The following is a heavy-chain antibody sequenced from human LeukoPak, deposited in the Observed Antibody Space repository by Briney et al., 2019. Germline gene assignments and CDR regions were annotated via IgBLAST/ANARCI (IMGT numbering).Heavy chain of an antibody. D-gene: IGHD3-22*01. CDR3: ARDSRGEGAFDI. V-gene: IGHV4-34*01. CDR2: INHSGST. Sequence: SETLSLTCAVYGGSFSGYYWSWIRQPPGKGLEWIGEINHSGSTNYNPSLKSRVTISVDTSNKQFSLKLSSVTAADTAEYYCARDSRGEGAFDIWGQGTMVTVSS. CDR1: GGSFSGYY. J-gene: IGHJ3*02.